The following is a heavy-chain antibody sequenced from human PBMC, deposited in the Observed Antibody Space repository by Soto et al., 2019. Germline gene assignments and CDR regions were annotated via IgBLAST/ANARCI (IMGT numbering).Heavy chain of an antibody. CDR2: INHSGST. J-gene: IGHJ4*02. Sequence: SETLSLTCAVYGGSFSGYYWSWIRQPPGKGLEWIGEINHSGSTNYNPSLKSRVTISVDTSKNQFSLKLSSVTAADTAVYYCARVEKAYYYDSSGYYYFGNYWGQGTLVTVSS. CDR1: GGSFSGYY. V-gene: IGHV4-34*01. D-gene: IGHD3-22*01. CDR3: ARVEKAYYYDSSGYYYFGNY.